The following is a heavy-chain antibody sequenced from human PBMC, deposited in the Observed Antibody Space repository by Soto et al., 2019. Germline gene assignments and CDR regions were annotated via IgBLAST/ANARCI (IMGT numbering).Heavy chain of an antibody. CDR3: ARDFYPLAYYFDY. V-gene: IGHV1-18*01. CDR2: ISGNDGKT. Sequence: ASVKVSCKASGYTFSSHGISWVRQAPGQGLEWMGWISGNDGKTKYARKFQGRVTMTTDTSTSTAYMEMNSLRHYDTAVYYCARDFYPLAYYFDYWGQGTLVTVPS. J-gene: IGHJ4*02. CDR1: GYTFSSHG.